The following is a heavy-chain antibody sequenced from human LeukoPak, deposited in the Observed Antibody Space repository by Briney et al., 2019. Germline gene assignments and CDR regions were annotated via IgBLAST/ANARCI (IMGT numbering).Heavy chain of an antibody. CDR2: IYHSGST. D-gene: IGHD2-15*01. Sequence: SGTLSLTCAVSGGSISSSNWWSWVRQPPGKGLEWIGEIYHSGSTNYNPSLKSRVTISVDKSKNQFSLKLSSVTAADTAVYYCARAAIVVVVAALEAFDIWGQGTMVTVSS. CDR3: ARAAIVVVVAALEAFDI. J-gene: IGHJ3*02. CDR1: GGSISSSNW. V-gene: IGHV4-4*02.